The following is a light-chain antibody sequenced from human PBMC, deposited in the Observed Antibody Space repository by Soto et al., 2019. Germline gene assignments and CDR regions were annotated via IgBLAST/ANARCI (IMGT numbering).Light chain of an antibody. CDR3: QQYNTFWT. Sequence: DIQMTQSPSTLSASEGDRVTISCRASQSVSIWLAWYQRKPGKAPKLLIYDVSTLGSGVPSRFSGSGSGTDFTLTISSLQPDDSATYYCQQYNTFWTFGQGTKVDIQ. J-gene: IGKJ1*01. CDR2: DVS. V-gene: IGKV1-5*01. CDR1: QSVSIW.